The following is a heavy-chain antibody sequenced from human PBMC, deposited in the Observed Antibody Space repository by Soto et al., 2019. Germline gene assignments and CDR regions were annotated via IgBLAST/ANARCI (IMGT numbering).Heavy chain of an antibody. CDR3: ARGRRISLYYFDY. CDR2: IGTAGDT. D-gene: IGHD2-15*01. J-gene: IGHJ4*01. Sequence: LRLSCATSGFTFSNYDMHCVRQVTGKGLEWVSTIGTAGDTYYPGSVKGRFTISRENAKNSLYLQMNSLRAEDTAVYYCARGRRISLYYFDYWGHGSLVTFSS. V-gene: IGHV3-13*01. CDR1: GFTFSNYD.